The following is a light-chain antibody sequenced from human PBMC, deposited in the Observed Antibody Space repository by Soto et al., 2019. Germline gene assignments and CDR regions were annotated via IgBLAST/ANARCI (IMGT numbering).Light chain of an antibody. V-gene: IGKV1-5*01. CDR3: QEYNSDWT. Sequence: DIHMTQSPSSLSASVCDTVTITCRASQNIDMYLNWYKQKPGKAPSVLISGASNLQSGVPSRFSGSGSGTEFTLTIRSLKPDDFATHYCQEYNSDWTFGQGTKVDIK. J-gene: IGKJ1*01. CDR1: QNIDMY. CDR2: GAS.